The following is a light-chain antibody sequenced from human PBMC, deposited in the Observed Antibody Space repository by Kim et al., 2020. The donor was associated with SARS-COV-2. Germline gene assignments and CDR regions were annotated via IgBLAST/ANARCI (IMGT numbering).Light chain of an antibody. CDR3: SSYTSIGTPVV. CDR2: DVD. J-gene: IGLJ2*01. CDR1: SSDVGGYNY. Sequence: QSALTQPASVSGSPGQSITISCTGTSSDVGGYNYVSWYQQHPGKAPKLMIYDVDKRPSGVSDRFSGSKSGDTASLTISGLQAEDEADYYCSSYTSIGTPVVFGGGTKLTVL. V-gene: IGLV2-14*03.